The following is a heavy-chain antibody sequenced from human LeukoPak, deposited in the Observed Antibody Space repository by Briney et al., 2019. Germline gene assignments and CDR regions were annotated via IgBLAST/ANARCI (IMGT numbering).Heavy chain of an antibody. V-gene: IGHV1-2*02. Sequence: ASVKVSCKASGYTFTGYYTHWVRQAPGQGLEWMGWINPNSGGTNYAQKFQGRVTMIRDTSISTAYMELSRLRSDDTAVYYCARDLHLDYGDLSHFDYWGQGTLVTVSS. CDR1: GYTFTGYY. CDR3: ARDLHLDYGDLSHFDY. D-gene: IGHD4-17*01. CDR2: INPNSGGT. J-gene: IGHJ4*02.